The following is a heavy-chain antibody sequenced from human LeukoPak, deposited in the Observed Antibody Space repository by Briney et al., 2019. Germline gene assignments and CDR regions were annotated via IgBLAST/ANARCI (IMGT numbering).Heavy chain of an antibody. D-gene: IGHD1-7*01. CDR1: GGAISRGAYY. J-gene: IGHJ4*02. V-gene: IGHV4-31*03. CDR2: IYNTGTT. CDR3: ASLAGTRSQFDY. Sequence: PSQTLSLTCTVSGGAISRGAYYWSWIRQHPGKGLEWIGYIYNTGTTSYNPSLRGRVTISIDTSKNQFSLKVNSVTAADTAVYYCASLAGTRSQFDYWGQGSLVTVSS.